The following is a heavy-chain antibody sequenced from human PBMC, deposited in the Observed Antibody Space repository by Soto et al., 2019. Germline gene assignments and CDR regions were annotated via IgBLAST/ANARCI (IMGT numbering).Heavy chain of an antibody. CDR1: GFTFSSYA. D-gene: IGHD5-12*01. J-gene: IGHJ3*02. V-gene: IGHV3-30-3*01. Sequence: YLRLSCAASGFTFSSYAMHWVRQAPGKGLEWVAVISYDGSNKYYADSVKGRFTISRDNSKNTLYLQMNSLRAEDTAVYYCARHRDGYAYYAFDIWGQGTMVTVSS. CDR2: ISYDGSNK. CDR3: ARHRDGYAYYAFDI.